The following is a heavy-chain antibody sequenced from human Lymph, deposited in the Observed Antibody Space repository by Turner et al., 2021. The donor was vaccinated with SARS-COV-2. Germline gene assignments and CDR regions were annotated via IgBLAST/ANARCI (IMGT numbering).Heavy chain of an antibody. J-gene: IGHJ6*02. CDR1: GFTFSSYA. D-gene: IGHD2-8*02. CDR2: ISYDRSNK. V-gene: IGHV3-30-3*01. CDR3: ARDTGGQVDV. Sequence: QVQLVESGGGVVKDGRCLRLSCAASGFTFSSYAMQWVRQAPGKGLELVAVISYDRSNKYYADSVKGRFTISRDNSKNTLYLQMNSLRAEDTAVYYCARDTGGQVDVWGQGTTVTVSS.